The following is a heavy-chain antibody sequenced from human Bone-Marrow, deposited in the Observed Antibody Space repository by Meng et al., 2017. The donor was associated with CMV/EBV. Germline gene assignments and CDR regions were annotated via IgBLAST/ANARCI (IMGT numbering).Heavy chain of an antibody. V-gene: IGHV4-39*07. CDR3: ARDLDCSSTSCNTQIYY. CDR1: GGSISSSSYY. CDR2: IYYSWST. Sequence: SDTLSLTCTVSGGSISSSSYYWGWIRQPPGKGLEWIGSIYYSWSTYYNPSLKSRVTISVDTSKNQSSLKLSSVTAADTAVYYCARDLDCSSTSCNTQIYYWGQGTLVTVSS. J-gene: IGHJ4*02. D-gene: IGHD2-2*01.